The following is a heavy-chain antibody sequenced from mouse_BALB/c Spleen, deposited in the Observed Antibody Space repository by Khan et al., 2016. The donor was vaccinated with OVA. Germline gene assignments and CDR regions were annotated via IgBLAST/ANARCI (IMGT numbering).Heavy chain of an antibody. CDR2: IWSGGST. V-gene: IGHV2-2*02. J-gene: IGHJ3*01. CDR1: GFSLTSYG. D-gene: IGHD2-4*01. Sequence: QVQLQQSGPGLVQPSQSLSITCTVSGFSLTSYGVHWVRQSPGKGLEWLGVIWSGGSTDYNAAFISRLSISKDNSKSQVFFKLNNLQANDTAIYYGARNYDYDEGLSYWGQGTLVTVSA. CDR3: ARNYDYDEGLSY.